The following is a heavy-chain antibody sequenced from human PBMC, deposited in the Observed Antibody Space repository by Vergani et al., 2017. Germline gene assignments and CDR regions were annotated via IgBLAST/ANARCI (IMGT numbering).Heavy chain of an antibody. J-gene: IGHJ5*02. CDR2: IYYSGST. V-gene: IGHV4-39*07. CDR1: GGSISSSSYY. CDR3: ARDGGFNWFDP. Sequence: QLQLQESGPGLVKPSETLSLTCTVSGGSISSSSYYWGWIRQPPGKGLEWIGSIYYSGSTYYNPSLKSRVTISVDTSKNQFSLKLSSVTAADTAVYYCARDGGFNWFDPWGQGTLVTVSS. D-gene: IGHD3-16*01.